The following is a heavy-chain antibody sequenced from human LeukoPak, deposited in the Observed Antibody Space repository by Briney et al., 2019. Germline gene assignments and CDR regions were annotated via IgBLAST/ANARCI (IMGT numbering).Heavy chain of an antibody. J-gene: IGHJ2*01. D-gene: IGHD5-18*01. V-gene: IGHV4-59*01. CDR2: IYYSGST. Sequence: SETLSLTCTVSGGSISSYYWSWIRQPPGKGLEWIGYIYYSGSTNYNPSLKSRVTISVDTSKNQFSLKLSSVTAADTAVYYCARDSDTAMAYWYFDLWGRGTLVTVSS. CDR3: ARDSDTAMAYWYFDL. CDR1: GGSISSYY.